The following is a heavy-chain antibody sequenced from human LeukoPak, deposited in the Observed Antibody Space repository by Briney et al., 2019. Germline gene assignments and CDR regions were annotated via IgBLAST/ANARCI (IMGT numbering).Heavy chain of an antibody. V-gene: IGHV4-59*01. CDR1: GGSISSYY. D-gene: IGHD6-19*01. CDR2: IYYSGST. CDR3: ARPPPRAPGSGWFNYYYMDV. J-gene: IGHJ6*03. Sequence: SETLSLTCTVSGGSISSYYWSWIRQPPGKGLEWIGYIYYSGSTNYNPSLKSRVTISVDTSKNQFSLKLSSVTAADTAVYYCARPPPRAPGSGWFNYYYMDVWGKGTTVTVSS.